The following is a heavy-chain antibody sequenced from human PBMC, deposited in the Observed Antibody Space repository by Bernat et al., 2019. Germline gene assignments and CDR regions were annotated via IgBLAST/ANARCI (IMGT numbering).Heavy chain of an antibody. Sequence: QLQLQESGPGLVKPSETLSLTCTVPGGSISSSSYYWGWIRQPPGKGLEWIGSIYYSWSTYYNPSLKSRVTISVDTSKNQFSLKLSSVTAADTAVYYCARNYDFWSGYYYFDYWGQGTLVTVSS. D-gene: IGHD3-3*01. CDR3: ARNYDFWSGYYYFDY. CDR2: IYYSWST. V-gene: IGHV4-39*01. J-gene: IGHJ4*02. CDR1: GGSISSSSYY.